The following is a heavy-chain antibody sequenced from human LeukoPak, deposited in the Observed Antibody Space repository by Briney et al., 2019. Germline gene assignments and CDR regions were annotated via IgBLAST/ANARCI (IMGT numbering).Heavy chain of an antibody. CDR1: GFTFSSYD. V-gene: IGHV3-13*01. Sequence: PGGSLRLSCAASGFTFSSYDMHWVRQATGKGLEWVSAIGTAGDTYYPGSVKGRFTISRENAKNSLYLQMNSLRAGDTAVYYCARGNGPNIVSLSWFDPWGQGTLVTVSS. J-gene: IGHJ5*02. CDR3: ARGNGPNIVSLSWFDP. D-gene: IGHD2-21*01. CDR2: IGTAGDT.